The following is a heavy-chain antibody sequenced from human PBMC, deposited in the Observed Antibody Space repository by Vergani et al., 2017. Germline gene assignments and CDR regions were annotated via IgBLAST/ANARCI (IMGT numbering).Heavy chain of an antibody. Sequence: VQLVQSGAEVKKPGASVKVSCKASGYTFTSYYMHWVRQAPGQGLEWMGIINPSGGSTSYAQKFQGRVTMTRDTSTSTVYMELSSLRSEDTAVYYCASIAAAGPFDYWGQGTLVTVSS. J-gene: IGHJ4*02. V-gene: IGHV1-46*01. CDR2: INPSGGST. CDR1: GYTFTSYY. CDR3: ASIAAAGPFDY. D-gene: IGHD6-13*01.